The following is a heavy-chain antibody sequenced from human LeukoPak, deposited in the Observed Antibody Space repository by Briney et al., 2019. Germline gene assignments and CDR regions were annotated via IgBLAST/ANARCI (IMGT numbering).Heavy chain of an antibody. CDR2: IIPIFGIA. V-gene: IGHV1-69*04. Sequence: SVKVSCKASGGTFSSYAISWVRRAPGQGLEWMGRIIPIFGIANYAQKFQGRVTITADKSTSTAYMELSSLRSEDTAVYYCARVLEYSGRWFDPWGQGTLVTVSS. CDR3: ARVLEYSGRWFDP. CDR1: GGTFSSYA. D-gene: IGHD3-3*01. J-gene: IGHJ5*02.